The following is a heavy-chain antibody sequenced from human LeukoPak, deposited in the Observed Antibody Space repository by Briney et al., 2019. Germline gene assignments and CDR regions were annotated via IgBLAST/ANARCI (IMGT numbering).Heavy chain of an antibody. CDR3: ARALYSSSSWFDP. Sequence: GESLKISCKGSGYSFTSYWIGWVRQMPGKGLEWMGIIYPGGSDTRYSPSFQGQVTISADKSISTAYLQWSSLKASDTAMYYCARALYSSSSWFDPWGQGTLVTVSS. CDR1: GYSFTSYW. J-gene: IGHJ5*02. V-gene: IGHV5-51*01. D-gene: IGHD6-6*01. CDR2: IYPGGSDT.